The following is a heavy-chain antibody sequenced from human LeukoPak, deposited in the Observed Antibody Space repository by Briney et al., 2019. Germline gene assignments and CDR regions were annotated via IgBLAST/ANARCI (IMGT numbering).Heavy chain of an antibody. CDR1: GYTFSAYY. CDR3: ARGIAVAGNPYYYYMDV. Sequence: ASVKVSCKASGYTFSAYYIHWVRQAPGQGLEWMGWINPNSGGTNYAQKFQGRVTMTRDMSISTAYMELSTLRSDDTAVYYCARGIAVAGNPYYYYMDVWGKGTTVTISS. J-gene: IGHJ6*03. CDR2: INPNSGGT. V-gene: IGHV1-2*02. D-gene: IGHD6-19*01.